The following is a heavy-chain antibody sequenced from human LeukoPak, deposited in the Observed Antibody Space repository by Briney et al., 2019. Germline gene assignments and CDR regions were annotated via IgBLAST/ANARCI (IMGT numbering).Heavy chain of an antibody. J-gene: IGHJ4*02. CDR1: GFTFSSYS. V-gene: IGHV3-48*01. Sequence: PGGSLRLSCAASGFTFSSYSMNWVRQAPGKGLEWVSYISSSSSTIYYADSVKGRFTISRDNSKNTLYLQMNSLRAEDTAVYYCAKKLLRDGYNWDFDYWGQGTLVTVSS. CDR3: AKKLLRDGYNWDFDY. CDR2: ISSSSSTI. D-gene: IGHD5-24*01.